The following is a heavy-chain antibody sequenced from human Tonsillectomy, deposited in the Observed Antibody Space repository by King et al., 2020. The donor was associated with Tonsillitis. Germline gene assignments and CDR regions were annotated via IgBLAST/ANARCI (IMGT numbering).Heavy chain of an antibody. Sequence: VQLVESGAEVKKPGESLKISCKGSGYSFTSYWIGWVRQMPGKGLEWMGIIYPGDSDTRYSPSFQGQVTISADKSISTAYLQWSSLKASDTVMYYCARFLWFGEYRYGMDVWGQGTTVTVSS. CDR1: GYSFTSYW. V-gene: IGHV5-51*01. J-gene: IGHJ6*02. CDR2: IYPGDSDT. D-gene: IGHD3-10*01. CDR3: ARFLWFGEYRYGMDV.